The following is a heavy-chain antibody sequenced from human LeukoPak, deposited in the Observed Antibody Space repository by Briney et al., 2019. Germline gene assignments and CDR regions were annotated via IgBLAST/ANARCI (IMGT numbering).Heavy chain of an antibody. D-gene: IGHD6-19*01. CDR1: GFTFSSYA. Sequence: GGSLRLSCAASGFTFSSYAMHWVRQAPGKGLEWVAVISYDGSNKYYADSVKGRFTISRDNSKNTLYLQMNSLRAEDTAVYYCARDTVIAVAGTGGDYFDYWGQGTLVTVSS. CDR3: ARDTVIAVAGTGGDYFDY. J-gene: IGHJ4*02. CDR2: ISYDGSNK. V-gene: IGHV3-30*04.